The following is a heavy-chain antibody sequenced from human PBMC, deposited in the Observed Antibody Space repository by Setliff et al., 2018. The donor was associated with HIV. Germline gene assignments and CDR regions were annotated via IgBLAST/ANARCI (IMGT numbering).Heavy chain of an antibody. V-gene: IGHV1-18*01. CDR1: GYTFTSYS. Sequence: ASVKVSCKPSGYTFTSYSIAWVRQAPGQRLEWMGWISPYNGITDYAQKFQDRVTMTTDRYTTTVYMELRSLTSDDTAVYYCARGRSSGWVDDAFDIWGQGTMVTVSS. D-gene: IGHD6-19*01. CDR2: ISPYNGIT. J-gene: IGHJ3*02. CDR3: ARGRSSGWVDDAFDI.